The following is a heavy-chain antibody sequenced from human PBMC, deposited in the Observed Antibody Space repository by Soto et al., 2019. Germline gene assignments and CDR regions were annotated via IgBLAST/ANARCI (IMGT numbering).Heavy chain of an antibody. J-gene: IGHJ6*02. CDR1: GFTLSSYA. CDR2: ISGSGGST. Sequence: GGSLRLSCAASGFTLSSYAMSWVRQAPGKGLEWVSAISGSGGSTYYADSVKGRFTISRDNSKNTLYLQMNSLRAEDTAVYYCAKSTGRGYYYYYGMDVWGQGTTVTVSS. D-gene: IGHD3-10*01. V-gene: IGHV3-23*01. CDR3: AKSTGRGYYYYYGMDV.